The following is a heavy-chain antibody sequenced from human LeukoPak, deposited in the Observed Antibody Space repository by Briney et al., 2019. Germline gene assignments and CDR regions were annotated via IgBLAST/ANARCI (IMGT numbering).Heavy chain of an antibody. CDR3: ARSLSSGHSYDYYYYGMDV. CDR2: IIPILGIA. D-gene: IGHD5-18*01. Sequence: SVKVSCKASGGTFSSYAISWVRQAPGQGLEWMGRIIPILGIANYAQKFQGRVTITADKSTSTAYMELSSLRSEDTAVCYCARSLSSGHSYDYYYYGMDVWGQGTTVTVSS. V-gene: IGHV1-69*04. CDR1: GGTFSSYA. J-gene: IGHJ6*02.